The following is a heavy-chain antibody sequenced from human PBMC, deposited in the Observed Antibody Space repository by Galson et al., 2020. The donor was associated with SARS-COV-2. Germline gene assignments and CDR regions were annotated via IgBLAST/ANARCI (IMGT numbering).Heavy chain of an antibody. CDR2: VYPSGTT. Sequence: SETLSLTCTVSGYSVSTTNYCGCVRQPPGRGLAWLGSVYPSGTTNYNPPLKSRVTISVATPKNQFSLRLDSVTAADTALYYCARQGVNMLVLVTVPGWYFDLWGRGTLVTVSS. CDR3: ARQGVNMLVLVTVPGWYFDL. D-gene: IGHD3-22*01. V-gene: IGHV4-38-2*02. CDR1: GYSVSTTNY. J-gene: IGHJ2*01.